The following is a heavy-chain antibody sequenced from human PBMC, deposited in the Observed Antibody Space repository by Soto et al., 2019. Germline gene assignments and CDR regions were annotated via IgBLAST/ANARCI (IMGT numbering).Heavy chain of an antibody. J-gene: IGHJ4*02. Sequence: PSETLSLTCTVSGGSIRSYYWTWIRQPPGKGLEWLGYIFYSGSTFYNPSLKSRVTISIHTSKSQFSLQLTSVTAADTAVYYCARGAADTAMVDSWGQGTLVTVSS. CDR1: GGSIRSYY. CDR2: IFYSGST. V-gene: IGHV4-59*01. D-gene: IGHD5-18*01. CDR3: ARGAADTAMVDS.